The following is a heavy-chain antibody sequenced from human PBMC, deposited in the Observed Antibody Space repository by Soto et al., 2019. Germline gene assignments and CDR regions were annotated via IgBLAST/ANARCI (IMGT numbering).Heavy chain of an antibody. Sequence: PSETLSLTCTVSGGSISDYYWSWIRQPPGQGLEWIGYIYFNGSTNYNPSLKSRVIISIDTSKNQFSLKMTSVTAADTAVYYCARARGANDSKTYYGYWGQGTLVTVSS. CDR3: ARARGANDSKTYYGY. V-gene: IGHV4-59*01. CDR2: IYFNGST. J-gene: IGHJ4*02. D-gene: IGHD3-22*01. CDR1: GGSISDYY.